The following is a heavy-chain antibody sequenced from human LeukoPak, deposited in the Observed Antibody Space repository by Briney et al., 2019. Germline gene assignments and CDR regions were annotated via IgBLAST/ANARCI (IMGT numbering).Heavy chain of an antibody. Sequence: SETLSLTCTVSGGSISSYYWSWIRQPPGKGLEWLGYIYYCGSTNYNPSLKSRVTISVDTSKNQFSLKLSSVTAADTAVYYCASGLGDYDILTGFRYYHGMDVWGQGTTVTVSS. V-gene: IGHV4-59*08. CDR1: GGSISSYY. D-gene: IGHD3-9*01. CDR3: ASGLGDYDILTGFRYYHGMDV. J-gene: IGHJ6*02. CDR2: IYYCGST.